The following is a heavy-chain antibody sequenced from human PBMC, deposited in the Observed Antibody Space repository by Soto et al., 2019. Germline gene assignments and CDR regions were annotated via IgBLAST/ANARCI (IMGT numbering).Heavy chain of an antibody. CDR1: GYTFTGHY. CDR2: ISPYSGDT. V-gene: IGHV1-2*02. CDR3: ARIFIATGGRALDS. D-gene: IGHD6-13*01. Sequence: GASVKVSCKASGYTFTGHYIHWVRQAPGQGLEWVGWISPYSGDTNYEQKFQGRVTMTRDTSKTTAYMELSRLRSDDTAVYYCARIFIATGGRALDSRGQGTLVTVSS. J-gene: IGHJ4*02.